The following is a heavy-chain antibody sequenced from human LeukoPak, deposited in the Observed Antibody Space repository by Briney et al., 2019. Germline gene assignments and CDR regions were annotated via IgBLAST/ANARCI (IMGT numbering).Heavy chain of an antibody. CDR2: INPTKGST. CDR1: GYTFTGYY. J-gene: IGHJ6*02. D-gene: IGHD3-10*01. Sequence: GASVKVSCKASGYTFTGYYMHWVRQAPGQGLEWMGWINPTKGSTNYAQKFQGRVTMTRDTSISTAYMELSRLRSDDTAVYYCARAALDGITMVRGAKDEYYYYSYGMDVWGQGTTVTVSS. V-gene: IGHV1-2*02. CDR3: ARAALDGITMVRGAKDEYYYYSYGMDV.